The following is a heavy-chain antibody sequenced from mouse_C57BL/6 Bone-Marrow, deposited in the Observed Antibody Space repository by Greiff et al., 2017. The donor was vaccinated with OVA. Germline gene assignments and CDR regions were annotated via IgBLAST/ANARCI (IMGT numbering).Heavy chain of an antibody. CDR3: ARRGVYYSNYVDY. CDR1: GFNIKDYY. Sequence: EVMLVESGAELVKPGASVKLSCTASGFNIKDYYMHWVKQRTEQGLEWIGRIDPEDGETKYAPKFPGKATITADTSSNTAYLQLSSLTSEDTAVYYCARRGVYYSNYVDYWGQGTTLTVSS. J-gene: IGHJ2*01. CDR2: IDPEDGET. V-gene: IGHV14-2*01. D-gene: IGHD2-5*01.